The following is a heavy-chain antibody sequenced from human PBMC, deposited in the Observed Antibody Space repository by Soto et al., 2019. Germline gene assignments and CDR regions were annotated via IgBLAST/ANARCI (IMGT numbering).Heavy chain of an antibody. Sequence: HLVQSGPEVKKPGASVSVSCKTSGDTFTNFGLSWVRQAPGQGLEWMGWIATYNSNSNYAQKFHGMLTLTTDTSTSTAYMELKSLGYDDTAVYYCARVVRGVVNWFDPWGQGTLVTVSS. CDR1: GDTFTNFG. CDR2: IATYNSNS. D-gene: IGHD3-10*01. J-gene: IGHJ5*02. V-gene: IGHV1-18*01. CDR3: ARVVRGVVNWFDP.